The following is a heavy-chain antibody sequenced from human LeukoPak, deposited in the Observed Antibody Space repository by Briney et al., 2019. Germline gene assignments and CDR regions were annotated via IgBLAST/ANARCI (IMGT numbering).Heavy chain of an antibody. J-gene: IGHJ4*02. CDR1: GGTFSSYA. D-gene: IGHD3-16*02. CDR2: IIPIFGTA. Sequence: SVKVSCKASGGTFSSYAISWLRQAPGQGLEWMGGIIPIFGTANYAQKFQGRVTITADESTSTAYMELSSLRSEDTAVYYCARDVTYYDYVWGSYRLYYFDYWGQGTLVTVSS. V-gene: IGHV1-69*01. CDR3: ARDVTYYDYVWGSYRLYYFDY.